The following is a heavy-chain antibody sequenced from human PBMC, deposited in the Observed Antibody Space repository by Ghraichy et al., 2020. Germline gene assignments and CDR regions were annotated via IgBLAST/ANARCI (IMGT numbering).Heavy chain of an antibody. Sequence: GGSLRLSCVASGFTFSDHYMDWVRQAPGKGLEWVGRSRNKDNSHFTEYAASVRDRFTISRDDSKNSLFLQMNSLKTEDTAVYYCTRDGIGYYDYRPSDHWGQGTLVTVSS. CDR1: GFTFSDHY. D-gene: IGHD3-22*01. CDR3: TRDGIGYYDYRPSDH. CDR2: SRNKDNSHFT. V-gene: IGHV3-72*01. J-gene: IGHJ4*02.